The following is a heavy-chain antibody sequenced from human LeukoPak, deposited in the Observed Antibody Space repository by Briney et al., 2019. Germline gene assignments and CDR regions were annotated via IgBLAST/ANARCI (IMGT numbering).Heavy chain of an antibody. CDR2: ISGSGANT. D-gene: IGHD3-10*01. V-gene: IGHV3-11*04. J-gene: IGHJ2*01. Sequence: KPSETLSLACAVYGGSFSGYYWSWIRQPPGKGLEWVSGISGSGANTYYADSLKGRFTISRDNAKNSLYLQMNSLRAEDTAVYYCARGQPDGSGSYHPPYWYSDLWGRGTLVTVSS. CDR3: ARGQPDGSGSYHPPYWYSDL. CDR1: GGSFSGYY.